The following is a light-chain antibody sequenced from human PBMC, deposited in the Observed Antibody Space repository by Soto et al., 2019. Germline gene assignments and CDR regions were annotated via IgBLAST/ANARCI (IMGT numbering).Light chain of an antibody. CDR1: QSVSRN. CDR2: GAS. V-gene: IGKV3-15*01. Sequence: EIVMTQSPATLSVSPGERATLSCRASQSVSRNLAWYQQRPGQAPRLLIYGASTRATGIPARFSGSGSGIDFTLTIGSLEPEDSAVYYCQQRYNWPRTFGQGTKVDIK. J-gene: IGKJ1*01. CDR3: QQRYNWPRT.